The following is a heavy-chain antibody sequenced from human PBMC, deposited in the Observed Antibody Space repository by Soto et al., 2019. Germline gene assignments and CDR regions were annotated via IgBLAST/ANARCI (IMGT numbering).Heavy chain of an antibody. J-gene: IGHJ6*02. D-gene: IGHD3-3*01. V-gene: IGHV4-31*03. CDR2: IYYSGST. Sequence: PSETLSLTCTVSGGSISSGGYYWSWIRQHPGKGLEWIGYIYYSGSTYYNPSLKSRVTISVDTSKNQFSLKLSSVTAADTAVYYCARSITIFSSMDVWGQGTTVTVSS. CDR3: ARSITIFSSMDV. CDR1: GGSISSGGYY.